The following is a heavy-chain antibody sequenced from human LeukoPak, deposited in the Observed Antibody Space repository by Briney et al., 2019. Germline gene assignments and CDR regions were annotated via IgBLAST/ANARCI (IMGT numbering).Heavy chain of an antibody. CDR3: ARCGYYDFWSGYNPATFDY. Sequence: SETLSLTCTVSGGSIISSSYYWGWIRQPPGKGLEWIGSIYYSGSTYYSPSLKSRVTISVDTSKNQFSLKLSSVTAADTAVYYCARCGYYDFWSGYNPATFDYWGQGTLVTVSS. D-gene: IGHD3-3*01. J-gene: IGHJ4*02. CDR1: GGSIISSSYY. V-gene: IGHV4-39*01. CDR2: IYYSGST.